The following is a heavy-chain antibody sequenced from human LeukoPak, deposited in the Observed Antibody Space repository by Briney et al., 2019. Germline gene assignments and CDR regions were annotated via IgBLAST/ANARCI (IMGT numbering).Heavy chain of an antibody. CDR3: AREKGYYGSGSYSYYYYGMDV. J-gene: IGHJ6*02. V-gene: IGHV3-53*01. D-gene: IGHD3-10*01. Sequence: GGSLRLSCAASGFTVSSNYISWVRQAPGKGLEWVSLIYTSGSTYYADSVKGRFTISRDSSKNTLYLQMNSLRAEDTAVYYCAREKGYYGSGSYSYYYYGMDVWGQGTTVTVSS. CDR2: IYTSGST. CDR1: GFTVSSNY.